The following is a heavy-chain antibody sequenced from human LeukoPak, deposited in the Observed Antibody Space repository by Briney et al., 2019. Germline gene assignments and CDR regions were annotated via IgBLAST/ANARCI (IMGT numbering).Heavy chain of an antibody. CDR3: AKDRVEYSGYERYFDY. J-gene: IGHJ4*02. V-gene: IGHV3-23*01. CDR1: GFTFNSYS. D-gene: IGHD5-12*01. CDR2: IIGGGLNT. Sequence: PGGSLRLSCVASGFTFNSYSMTWVRQAPGTGLEWVSSIIGGGLNTYYADLVKGRFTLSRDNYNKPLYLHMHSLRPEDTAVYFCAKDRVEYSGYERYFDYWGQGTLVTVSS.